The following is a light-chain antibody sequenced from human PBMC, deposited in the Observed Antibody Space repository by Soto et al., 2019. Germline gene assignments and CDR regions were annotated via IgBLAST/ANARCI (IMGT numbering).Light chain of an antibody. Sequence: QSALTQPPSVSGAPEQRVTISCTGSSSNIGSTYDVQWYQQLPGTAPKLLIHGNTDRPSGVPDRFSGSKSGTSASLAITGLQADDEADYYCQSYDDSLSVHYVFGTGTKLTVL. J-gene: IGLJ1*01. CDR1: SSNIGSTYD. CDR3: QSYDDSLSVHYV. CDR2: GNT. V-gene: IGLV1-40*01.